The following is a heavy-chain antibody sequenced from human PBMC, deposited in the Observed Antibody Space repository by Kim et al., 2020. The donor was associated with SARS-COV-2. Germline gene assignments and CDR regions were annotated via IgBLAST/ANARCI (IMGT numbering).Heavy chain of an antibody. D-gene: IGHD3-3*01. Sequence: KGRFTISRDNAKNSLYLQMNSLRAEDTAVYYCARLSGLPDFYYYYYGMDVWGQGTTVTVSS. J-gene: IGHJ6*02. V-gene: IGHV3-11*06. CDR3: ARLSGLPDFYYYYYGMDV.